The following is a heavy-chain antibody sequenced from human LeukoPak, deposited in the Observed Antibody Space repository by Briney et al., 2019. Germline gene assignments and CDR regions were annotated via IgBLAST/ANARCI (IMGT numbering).Heavy chain of an antibody. Sequence: PGGSLRLPCAASGFTFSSYWLHWVRQPPGKGLAWVSRINTDGSGTNYADSVKGRFTISRDNAKNTVYLQMNSLYGEDTAVYYCVRADYDSSGYHFDNLGRGILVTVSS. V-gene: IGHV3-74*01. CDR3: VRADYDSSGYHFDN. D-gene: IGHD3-22*01. J-gene: IGHJ4*02. CDR1: GFTFSSYW. CDR2: INTDGSGT.